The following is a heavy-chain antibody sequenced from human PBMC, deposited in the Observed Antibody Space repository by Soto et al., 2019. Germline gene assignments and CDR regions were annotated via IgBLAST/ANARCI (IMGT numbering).Heavy chain of an antibody. J-gene: IGHJ4*02. D-gene: IGHD4-17*01. CDR2: IYYSGST. CDR3: ARRYGRYFDY. Sequence: QVQLQESGPGLVKPSETLSLTCTVSGGSISSYYWSWIRQPPGKGLEWIGYIYYSGSTNYTPSLKSRVTIAVDTSKNQFSLKRSSVTAAATAVYYCARRYGRYFDYWGQGTLVTVSS. V-gene: IGHV4-59*08. CDR1: GGSISSYY.